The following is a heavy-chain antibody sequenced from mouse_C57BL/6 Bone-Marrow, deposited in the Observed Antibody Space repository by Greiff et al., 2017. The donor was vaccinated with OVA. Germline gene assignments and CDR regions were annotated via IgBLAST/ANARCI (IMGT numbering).Heavy chain of an antibody. J-gene: IGHJ4*01. CDR2: ISDGGSYT. D-gene: IGHD4-1*01. V-gene: IGHV5-4*01. CDR1: GFTFSSYA. Sequence: EVQGVESGGGLVKPGGSLKLSCAASGFTFSSYAMSWVRQTPEKRLEWVATISDGGSYTYYPDNVKGRFTISRDNAKNNLYLQMSHLKSEDTAMYYCARKGTGRDYAMDYWGQGTSVTVSS. CDR3: ARKGTGRDYAMDY.